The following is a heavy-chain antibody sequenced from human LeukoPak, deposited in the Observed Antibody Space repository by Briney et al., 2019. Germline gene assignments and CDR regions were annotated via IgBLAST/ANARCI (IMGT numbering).Heavy chain of an antibody. CDR2: IYYSGST. J-gene: IGHJ5*02. CDR3: ASYSSSWYWFDP. D-gene: IGHD6-13*01. CDR1: GGSISSGGYY. Sequence: SETLSLTCTVSGGSISSGGYYWSWIRQHPGKGLEWIGYIYYSGSTYYNPSLKSRVTISVDTSKDQFSLKLSSVTAADTAVYYCASYSSSWYWFDPWGQGTLVTVSS. V-gene: IGHV4-31*03.